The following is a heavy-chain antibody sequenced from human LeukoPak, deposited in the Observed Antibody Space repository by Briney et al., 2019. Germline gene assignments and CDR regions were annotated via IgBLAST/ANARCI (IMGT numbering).Heavy chain of an antibody. D-gene: IGHD1-7*01. CDR3: ARDSNLWSWNYSHYYYYYYMDV. Sequence: PGGSLRLSCAASGLTFSSYWMHWVRQAPGKGLVWVSRINSDGSSTSYADSVKGRFTISRDNAKNTLYLQMNSLRAEDTAVYYCARDSNLWSWNYSHYYYYYYMDVWGKGTTVTVSS. CDR2: INSDGSST. V-gene: IGHV3-74*01. CDR1: GLTFSSYW. J-gene: IGHJ6*03.